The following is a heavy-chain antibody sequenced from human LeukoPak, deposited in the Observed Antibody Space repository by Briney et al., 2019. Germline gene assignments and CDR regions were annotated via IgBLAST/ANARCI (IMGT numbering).Heavy chain of an antibody. V-gene: IGHV3-33*01. J-gene: IGHJ4*02. CDR1: GLTFSSYG. CDR3: ARDNYYDSGFDY. Sequence: GGSLRLSCAASGLTFSSYGMHWVRQAPGKGLEWVAVIWYDGSNKYYADSVKGRFTISRDNSKNTLYLQMNSLRAEDTAVYYCARDNYYDSGFDYWGQGTLVTVSS. CDR2: IWYDGSNK. D-gene: IGHD3-22*01.